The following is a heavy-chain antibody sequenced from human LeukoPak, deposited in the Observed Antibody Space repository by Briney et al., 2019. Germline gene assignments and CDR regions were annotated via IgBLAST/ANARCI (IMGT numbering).Heavy chain of an antibody. D-gene: IGHD6-13*01. Sequence: SETLSLTCAVYGGSFSGYYWSWIRQPPGKGLEWIGDINHSGSTNYNPSLKSRVTISVDTSKNQFSPKLSSVTAADTAVYYCARTRIAATGTFRFDPWGQGTLVTVSS. J-gene: IGHJ5*02. V-gene: IGHV4-34*01. CDR3: ARTRIAATGTFRFDP. CDR2: INHSGST. CDR1: GGSFSGYY.